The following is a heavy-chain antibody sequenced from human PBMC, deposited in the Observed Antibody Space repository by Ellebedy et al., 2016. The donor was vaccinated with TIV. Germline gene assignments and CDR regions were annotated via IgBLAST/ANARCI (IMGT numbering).Heavy chain of an antibody. CDR1: GFTFTGDW. V-gene: IGHV3-7*01. Sequence: GESLKISCGASGFTFTGDWMAWVRQAPGKGLEWVANIKPDGTAKYYVDCVKGRFTNSRDNAQNSLFLQMDSLRAEDTAVYYCAAGFGTHYWGQGTLVTVSS. J-gene: IGHJ4*02. D-gene: IGHD3-3*01. CDR2: IKPDGTAK. CDR3: AAGFGTHY.